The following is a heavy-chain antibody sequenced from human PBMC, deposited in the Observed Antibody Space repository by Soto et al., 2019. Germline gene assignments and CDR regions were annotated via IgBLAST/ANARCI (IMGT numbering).Heavy chain of an antibody. CDR2: IKSKADGGTT. CDR3: TTGGSYDFWSGYFRYSYYYMDV. V-gene: IGHV3-15*01. CDR1: GFTFINAR. J-gene: IGHJ6*03. Sequence: GGSLRLSCAASGFTFINARMTWVRQAPEKGLEWVGRIKSKADGGTTDYAAPVKGRFTISRDDSKNTLYLQMSSLKTEDTAVYYCTTGGSYDFWSGYFRYSYYYMDVWGKGTTVTVSS. D-gene: IGHD3-3*01.